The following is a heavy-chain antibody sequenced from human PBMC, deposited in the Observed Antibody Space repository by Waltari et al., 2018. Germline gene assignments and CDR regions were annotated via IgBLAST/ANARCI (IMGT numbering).Heavy chain of an antibody. CDR1: GGSFSGYY. D-gene: IGHD1-26*01. CDR2: IYHSGRT. J-gene: IGHJ5*02. CDR3: ARGRMVGVTRWFDP. V-gene: IGHV4-34*01. Sequence: QVQLQQWGAGLLKPSETLSLTCDVSGGSFSGYYWTWIRQPPGKGLEWIGEIYHSGRTNDNPSLKSRVRRSADTSKNQISLSLTSMTAADTAVYYCARGRMVGVTRWFDPWGQETPVTVSS.